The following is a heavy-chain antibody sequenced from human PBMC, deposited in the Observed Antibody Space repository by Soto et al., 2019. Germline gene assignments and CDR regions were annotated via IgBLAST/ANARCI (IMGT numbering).Heavy chain of an antibody. CDR3: VRSAYYDILTGYDY. V-gene: IGHV1-46*01. Sequence: GGSVKVSFKGSVYTFSRDYMHWVRQAPGQGLEWMGIINPSGGSTSYAQKFQGRVTMTRDTSTSTVYMELSSLRAEDTAVYYCVRSAYYDILTGYDYWGQGTLVTVSS. J-gene: IGHJ4*02. D-gene: IGHD3-9*01. CDR2: INPSGGST. CDR1: VYTFSRDY.